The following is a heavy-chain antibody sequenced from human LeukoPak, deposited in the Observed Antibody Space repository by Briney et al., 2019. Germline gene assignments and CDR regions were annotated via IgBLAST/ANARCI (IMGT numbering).Heavy chain of an antibody. CDR3: AIDLWHGGSISCRG. CDR2: SSGSGSAI. J-gene: IGHJ4*02. D-gene: IGHD2-2*01. Sequence: GRSLILSCAASGFTFGNYNFIWVRQAPGKGPEWVSYSSGSGSAIHYADSVKGRFTISRDNAKNTLYLQMNSQRAEHTAVYYCAIDLWHGGSISCRGRGEGTLVTVSP. CDR1: GFTFGNYN. V-gene: IGHV3-48*01.